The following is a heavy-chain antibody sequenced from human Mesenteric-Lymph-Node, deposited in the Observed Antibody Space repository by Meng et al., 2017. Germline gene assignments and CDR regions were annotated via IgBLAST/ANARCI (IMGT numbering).Heavy chain of an antibody. Sequence: QLQEAGPGLGKPSGTPSLTCGGSGVSIRRNNRGTWVRQPPGKGLEWIGDIDDSVSTNYNPSLNSRISISLDKSKNHFSLKVNSVTAADTAVYYCARGKQDAWELLAYWGQGALVTVSS. V-gene: IGHV4-4*02. J-gene: IGHJ4*02. CDR2: IDDSVST. D-gene: IGHD1-26*01. CDR3: ARGKQDAWELLAY. CDR1: GVSIRRNNR.